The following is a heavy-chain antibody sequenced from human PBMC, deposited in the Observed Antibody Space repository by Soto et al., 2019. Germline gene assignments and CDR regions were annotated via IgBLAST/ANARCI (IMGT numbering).Heavy chain of an antibody. CDR3: ARADILGLRSFDY. Sequence: LRLSCAASGFTFSGYSVNWVRQAPGKGLEWVSYISSGSKTIYYAESWKGRFTVTRDNARNSQYLQMHSLRDEDTAVYYCARADILGLRSFDYCGQRTLVTVSS. J-gene: IGHJ4*02. CDR1: GFTFSGYS. CDR2: ISSGSKTI. V-gene: IGHV3-48*02. D-gene: IGHD3-9*01.